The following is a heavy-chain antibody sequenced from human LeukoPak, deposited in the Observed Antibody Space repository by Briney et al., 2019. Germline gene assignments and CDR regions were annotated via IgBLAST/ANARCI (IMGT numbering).Heavy chain of an antibody. V-gene: IGHV4-39*01. Sequence: PSETLSLTCSVSGGSLSSSSYYWGWIRQPPGRGLEWIGNIYETGSTSYNPSLKSRVTISVDTSKNQFSLKLSSVTAADTAVYYCARRGAHAGFDYWGQGTLVTVSS. J-gene: IGHJ4*02. CDR3: ARRGAHAGFDY. D-gene: IGHD2-15*01. CDR1: GGSLSSSSYY. CDR2: IYETGST.